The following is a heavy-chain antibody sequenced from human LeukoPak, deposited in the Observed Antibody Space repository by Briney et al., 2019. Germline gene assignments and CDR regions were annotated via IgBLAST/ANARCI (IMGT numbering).Heavy chain of an antibody. CDR2: INHSGST. CDR3: ASSRSDFWSGYWLDY. Sequence: SETLSLTCAVYGGSFSGYYWSWVRQPPAKGLEWIGEINHSGSTNYNPPLKSRVTISVDTSKNQFSLKLSSVTAADTAVYYCASSRSDFWSGYWLDYWGQGTLVTVSS. J-gene: IGHJ4*02. V-gene: IGHV4-34*01. CDR1: GGSFSGYY. D-gene: IGHD3-3*01.